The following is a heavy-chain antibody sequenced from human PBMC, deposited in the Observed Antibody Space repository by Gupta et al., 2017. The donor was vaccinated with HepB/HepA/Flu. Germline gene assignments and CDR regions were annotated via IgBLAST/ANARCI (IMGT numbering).Heavy chain of an antibody. J-gene: IGHJ6*02. CDR2: IIPILGIA. V-gene: IGHV1-69*04. CDR3: ARGRLRFAAYYYGMDV. Sequence: QVQLVQSGAEVKKPGSSVKVSCKASGGTFSSYAISWVRQAPGQGLEWMGRIIPILGIANYAQKFQGRVTITADKSTSTAYMELSSLRSEDTAVYYCARGRLRFAAYYYGMDVWGQGTTVTVSS. CDR1: GGTFSSYA. D-gene: IGHD5-12*01.